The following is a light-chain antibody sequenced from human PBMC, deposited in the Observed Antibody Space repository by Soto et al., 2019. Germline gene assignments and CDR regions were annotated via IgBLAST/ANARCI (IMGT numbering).Light chain of an antibody. V-gene: IGLV1-40*01. CDR3: QSHASSLSRYVV. J-gene: IGLJ2*01. CDR2: GNS. CDR1: SSNIGAGYD. Sequence: QSVLTQPPSVSGAPGQRVTISCTGSSSNIGAGYDVHWYQQLPGTAPKLLIYGNSNRPSGVPDRFSGSKSGTSASLAITGLQAEDEADYSCQSHASSLSRYVVFGGGTKLTVL.